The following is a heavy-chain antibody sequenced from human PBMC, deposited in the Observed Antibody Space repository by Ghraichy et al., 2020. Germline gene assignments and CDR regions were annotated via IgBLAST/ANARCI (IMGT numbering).Heavy chain of an antibody. CDR1: GGSIGSSYYY. CDR2: IYYSGNT. D-gene: IGHD2-15*01. CDR3: ARQGVAVVGAATGGFDY. V-gene: IGHV4-39*01. J-gene: IGHJ4*02. Sequence: SETLSLTCTVSGGSIGSSYYYWGWLRQPPGKGLEWIGNIYYSGNTYYNPSLESRVTISVYTSQNQFSLNLSSVTAADTAVYDCARQGVAVVGAATGGFDYWGQGTPVTVSS.